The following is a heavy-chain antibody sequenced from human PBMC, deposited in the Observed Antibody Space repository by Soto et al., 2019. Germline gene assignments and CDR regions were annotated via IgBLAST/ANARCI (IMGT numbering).Heavy chain of an antibody. Sequence: LSCEGSGFPFSDYYMSWIRQAPGKGLEWISYSSNSGTFAKYADSVKGRFSISRDDTKNLLFLQMNSLRAEDTALYYCARSGDNYNLLDYWGQGTPVTVSS. J-gene: IGHJ4*02. V-gene: IGHV3-11*06. CDR2: SSNSGTFA. D-gene: IGHD1-1*01. CDR3: ARSGDNYNLLDY. CDR1: GFPFSDYY.